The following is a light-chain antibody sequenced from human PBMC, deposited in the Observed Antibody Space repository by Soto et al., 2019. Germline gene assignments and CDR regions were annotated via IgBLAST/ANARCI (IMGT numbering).Light chain of an antibody. J-gene: IGKJ2*01. Sequence: DIQMTQSPSSLSASVGDRVTITCRASQSISTYLNWYQQKPGKAPKLVIYGASSLQSGVPSRFSGSGSGSEFTLTISSLQPEDFATYYCQQSYITPPTFGQGTKLEIK. V-gene: IGKV1-39*01. CDR2: GAS. CDR3: QQSYITPPT. CDR1: QSISTY.